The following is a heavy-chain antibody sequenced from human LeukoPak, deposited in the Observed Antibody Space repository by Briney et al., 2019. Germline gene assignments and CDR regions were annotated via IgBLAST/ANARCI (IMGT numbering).Heavy chain of an antibody. D-gene: IGHD6-6*01. Sequence: GGSLRLSCAASGFTFSSYAMSWVRQAPGEGLEWVSAISGSGGSTYYADSVKGRFTISRDNAKNSLYLQMNSLRAEDTAVYYCARVSSSLPDYWGQGTLVTVSS. V-gene: IGHV3-23*01. J-gene: IGHJ4*02. CDR3: ARVSSSLPDY. CDR1: GFTFSSYA. CDR2: ISGSGGST.